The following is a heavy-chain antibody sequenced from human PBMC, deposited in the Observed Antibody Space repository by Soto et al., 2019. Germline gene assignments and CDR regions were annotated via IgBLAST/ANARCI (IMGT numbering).Heavy chain of an antibody. CDR2: ISSSGNII. V-gene: IGHV3-11*01. J-gene: IGHJ4*02. D-gene: IGHD2-8*01. Sequence: PGGSLRLSCAASGFTFSDYYMSWIRQAPGKGLEWVSYISSSGNIIYYADSVKGRFTISRDNSKNTLYLQMNSLRAEDTAVYYCAKWVHGRCDYWGQGTLVTVSS. CDR1: GFTFSDYY. CDR3: AKWVHGRCDY.